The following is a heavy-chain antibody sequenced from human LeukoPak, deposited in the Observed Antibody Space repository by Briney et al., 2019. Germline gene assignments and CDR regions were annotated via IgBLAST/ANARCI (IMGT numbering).Heavy chain of an antibody. CDR1: GFTFSSYE. D-gene: IGHD3-10*01. Sequence: PGGSLRLSCAASGFTFSSYEMNWVRQAPGKGLEWVSCISSSGSTIYYADSVKGRFTISRDNTKNSLYLQMNSLRAEDTAVYYCARDPPRSYYYGSGSSNYWGQGTLVTVSS. CDR2: ISSSGSTI. V-gene: IGHV3-48*03. CDR3: ARDPPRSYYYGSGSSNY. J-gene: IGHJ4*02.